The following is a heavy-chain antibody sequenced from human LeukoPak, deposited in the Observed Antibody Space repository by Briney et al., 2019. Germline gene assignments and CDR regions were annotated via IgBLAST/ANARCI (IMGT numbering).Heavy chain of an antibody. CDR2: VYPDDSAA. J-gene: IGHJ4*02. CDR1: GSSFSSFW. Sequence: GDSLKISCQGSGSSFSSFWVGWVRQTPGKGLEWMGVVYPDDSAARYSPSFQGQITISADKSLDTAYLQWSSLRASDTGIYFCARSRVWGDSRWAFDYWGQGTPVTVSS. CDR3: ARSRVWGDSRWAFDY. V-gene: IGHV5-51*01. D-gene: IGHD3-16*01.